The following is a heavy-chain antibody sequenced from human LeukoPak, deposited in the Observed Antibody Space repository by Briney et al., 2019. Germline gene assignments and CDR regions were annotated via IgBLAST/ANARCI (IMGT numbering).Heavy chain of an antibody. J-gene: IGHJ3*02. D-gene: IGHD4-17*01. CDR3: ARDTVLCGDDAFDI. CDR2: IIPIFGTA. V-gene: IGHV1-69*05. CDR1: GGTFSSYA. Sequence: SVKVSCKASGGTFSSYAISWVRQAPGQGLEWMGRIIPIFGTANYAQKFQGRVTITTDESTSTAYMELSSLRSEDTAVYYCARDTVLCGDDAFDIWGQGTMVTVSS.